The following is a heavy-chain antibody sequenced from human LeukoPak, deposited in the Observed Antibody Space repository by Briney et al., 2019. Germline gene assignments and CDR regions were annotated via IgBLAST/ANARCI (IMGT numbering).Heavy chain of an antibody. CDR1: GGSISSYY. CDR2: IYYSGST. Sequence: PSETLSLTCTVSGGSISSYYGSWIRQPPGKGLEWIGYIYYSGSTNYNPSLKSRVTISVDTSKNQFSLKLSSVTAADTAVYYCARVNLVWGAAANAFDYWGQGTLVTVSS. V-gene: IGHV4-59*01. CDR3: ARVNLVWGAAANAFDY. D-gene: IGHD6-13*01. J-gene: IGHJ4*02.